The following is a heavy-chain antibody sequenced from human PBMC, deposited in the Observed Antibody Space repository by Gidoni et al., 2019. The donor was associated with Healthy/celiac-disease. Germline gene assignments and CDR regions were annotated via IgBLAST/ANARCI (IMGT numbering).Heavy chain of an antibody. V-gene: IGHV4-39*01. Sequence: QLQLQESGPGLVKPSETMSLTCTVSGGSISRSIYYWGWIRQPPGKGLEWIGSIYYSGSTYYNPALKSRVTISVDTSENQFSLKLSSVTAADTAVYYCARLGLEATIRNWFDPWGQGTLVTVSS. CDR3: ARLGLEATIRNWFDP. CDR2: IYYSGST. J-gene: IGHJ5*02. D-gene: IGHD5-12*01. CDR1: GGSISRSIYY.